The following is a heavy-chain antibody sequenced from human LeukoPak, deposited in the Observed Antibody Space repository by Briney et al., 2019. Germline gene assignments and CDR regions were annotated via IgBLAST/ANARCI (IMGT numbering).Heavy chain of an antibody. CDR1: GFTFSSYW. J-gene: IGHJ3*02. D-gene: IGHD2-15*01. V-gene: IGHV3-7*05. Sequence: GGSLRLSCAASGFTFSSYWMSWVRQAPGKGRTWVANIKLDGSEKYYVDSVKGRFTISRDNGKNSLYLQMNSLRAEDTAVYYCAKAPYCSGGSCYSGAFDIWGQGTMVTVSS. CDR3: AKAPYCSGGSCYSGAFDI. CDR2: IKLDGSEK.